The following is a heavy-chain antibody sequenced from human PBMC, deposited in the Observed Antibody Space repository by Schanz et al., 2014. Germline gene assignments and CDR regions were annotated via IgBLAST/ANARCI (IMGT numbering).Heavy chain of an antibody. CDR2: ISSSSSYT. J-gene: IGHJ6*02. CDR3: ARSYSSGWYPYYYGMDV. CDR1: GITFSDYA. V-gene: IGHV3-11*03. D-gene: IGHD6-19*01. Sequence: VQLLESGGALEQPGGSLRLSCAASGITFSDYAMSWVRQAPGKGLEWVSYISSSSSYTNYADSVKGRFTISRDNAKNSLYLQMNSLRAEDTAVYYCARSYSSGWYPYYYGMDVWGQGTTVTVSS.